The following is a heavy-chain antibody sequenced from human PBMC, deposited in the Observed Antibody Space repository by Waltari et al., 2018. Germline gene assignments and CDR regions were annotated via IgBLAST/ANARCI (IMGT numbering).Heavy chain of an antibody. CDR1: GGSISSSSYY. CDR3: VSIGVITLNNCDY. D-gene: IGHD2-21*01. CDR2: SDYSGSN. Sequence: QLQLQESGPGLVKPSETLSLTCTVSGGSISSSSYYWGWIRQPPGKGLEWIGSSDYSGSNYYNPSLKSRVTISVDTAKNQFSRKLSSVTAADTAVYYCVSIGVITLNNCDYWGQGTLVTVSS. J-gene: IGHJ4*02. V-gene: IGHV4-39*07.